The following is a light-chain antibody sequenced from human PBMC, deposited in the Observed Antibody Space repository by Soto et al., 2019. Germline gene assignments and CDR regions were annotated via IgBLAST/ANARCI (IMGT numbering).Light chain of an antibody. Sequence: EIVLTQSPGTLSLSTGERATLSCRASQSLSSSQLAWYQQKPGQAPRLLIHDASSRATGISDRFTGSGSGTDFTLTITTLEPEDCALYYCQQYGSSPRTFGLGTKVEI. V-gene: IGKV3-20*01. J-gene: IGKJ1*01. CDR3: QQYGSSPRT. CDR2: DAS. CDR1: QSLSSSQ.